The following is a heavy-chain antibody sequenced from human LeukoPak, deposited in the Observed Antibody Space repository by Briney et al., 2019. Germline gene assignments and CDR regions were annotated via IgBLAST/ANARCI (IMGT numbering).Heavy chain of an antibody. D-gene: IGHD6-13*01. Sequence: ASVKVSCKASGYTFTSYYMHWVRQAPGQGLEWMGIINPSGGSTSYAQKFQGRVTMTRGMSTSTVYMELSSLRSEDTAVYYCARDRGAAGYYYCYYMDVWGKGTTVTVSS. CDR2: INPSGGST. CDR3: ARDRGAAGYYYCYYMDV. J-gene: IGHJ6*03. CDR1: GYTFTSYY. V-gene: IGHV1-46*01.